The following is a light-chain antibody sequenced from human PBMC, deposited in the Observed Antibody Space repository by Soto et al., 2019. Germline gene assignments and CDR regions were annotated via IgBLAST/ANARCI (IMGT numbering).Light chain of an antibody. V-gene: IGKV1-9*01. J-gene: IGKJ1*01. CDR3: QQYDIWPRT. Sequence: DIQLTQSPSFLSASVGDRVIITCRASQGISSYLAWYQQKPGKAPKLLIYAASTLQSGVPSGFSGSGSGTEFTLTISSLQPEDFATYYCQQYDIWPRTFGQGTKVETK. CDR2: AAS. CDR1: QGISSY.